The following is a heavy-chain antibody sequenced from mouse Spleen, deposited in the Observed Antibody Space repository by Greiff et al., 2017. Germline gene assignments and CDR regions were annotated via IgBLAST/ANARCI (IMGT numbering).Heavy chain of an antibody. J-gene: IGHJ2*01. CDR3: ARSGYDYDASYYFDY. Sequence: VQVVESGAELVRPGVSVKISCKGSGYTFTDYAMHWVKQSHAKSLEWIGVISTYYGDASYNQKFKGKATMTVDKSSSTAYMELARLTSEDSAIYYCARSGYDYDASYYFDYWGQGTTLTVSS. D-gene: IGHD2-4*01. CDR2: ISTYYGDA. CDR1: GYTFTDYA. V-gene: IGHV1S137*01.